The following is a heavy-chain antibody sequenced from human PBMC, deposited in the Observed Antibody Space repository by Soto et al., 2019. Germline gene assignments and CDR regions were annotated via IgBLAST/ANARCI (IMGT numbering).Heavy chain of an antibody. CDR1: GGSISSVDYY. Sequence: PSETLSLTCTVSGGSISSVDYYWSWIRQPPGKGLEWIGYIYYSGSTYYNPSLKSRVTISVDTSKNQFSLKLSSVTAADTAVYYCGRESIAARSCFDHWGQGTLVTVSS. D-gene: IGHD6-6*01. J-gene: IGHJ4*02. V-gene: IGHV4-30-4*01. CDR3: GRESIAARSCFDH. CDR2: IYYSGST.